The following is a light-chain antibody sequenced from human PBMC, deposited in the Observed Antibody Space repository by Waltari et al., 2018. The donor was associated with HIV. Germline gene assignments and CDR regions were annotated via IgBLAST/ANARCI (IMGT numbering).Light chain of an antibody. J-gene: IGLJ2*01. Sequence: QSALTQPPSVSAAPGQKITISCYGNDSNIGNNSVSWYHPPPGTAPNLLILANSKRPSPLSARFSGSQPATSATRGIARLQTGDEGDYCCATWDSTLGLEIFGGGTRLTVL. CDR3: ATWDSTLGLEI. CDR2: ANS. CDR1: DSNIGNNS. V-gene: IGLV1-51*02.